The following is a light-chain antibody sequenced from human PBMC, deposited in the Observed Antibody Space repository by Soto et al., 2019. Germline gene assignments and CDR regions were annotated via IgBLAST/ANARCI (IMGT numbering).Light chain of an antibody. J-gene: IGLJ3*02. CDR1: ALPKQY. V-gene: IGLV3-25*02. CDR3: QSADSSGTSWV. CDR2: KDS. Sequence: SYELTQPPSVSVSPGQTARITCSGDALPKQYAYWYQQKPGQAPVLVIYKDSERPSGIPERFSGSSSGTTVTLTISGVQAEDEADYYCQSADSSGTSWVFGGGTKLTVL.